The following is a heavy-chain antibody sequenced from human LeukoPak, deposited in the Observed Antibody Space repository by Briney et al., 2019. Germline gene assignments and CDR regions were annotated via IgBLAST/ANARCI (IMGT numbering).Heavy chain of an antibody. CDR2: IYYSGST. CDR3: ARAAGAAGGQYFDY. V-gene: IGHV4-59*12. D-gene: IGHD6-13*01. J-gene: IGHJ4*02. Sequence: SETLSLTCTVSGGSISSYYWGWIRQPPGKGLEWIGYIYYSGSTNYNPSLKSRVTISVDTSKNQLSLKLGPVTAADTAVYYCARAAGAAGGQYFDYWGQGTLVTVSS. CDR1: GGSISSYY.